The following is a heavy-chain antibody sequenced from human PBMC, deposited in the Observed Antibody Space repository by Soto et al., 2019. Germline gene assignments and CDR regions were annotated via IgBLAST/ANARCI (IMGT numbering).Heavy chain of an antibody. CDR3: AKGNSGSCYAPLDF. CDR2: FCGRGNST. V-gene: IGHV3-23*01. J-gene: IGHJ4*02. D-gene: IGHD2-15*01. CDR1: GFTFSNYA. Sequence: EVRLLESGGGLVQPGGSLRLSCAASGFTFSNYAMSWVRRAPGKGLEWGSVFCGRGNSTYYADSVKGRFTISRDNSKNTLYLQLNSLRAEDTAVYYCAKGNSGSCYAPLDFWGQGTLVTVSS.